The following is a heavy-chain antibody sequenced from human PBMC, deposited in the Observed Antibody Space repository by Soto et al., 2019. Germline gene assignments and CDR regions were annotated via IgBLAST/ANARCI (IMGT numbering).Heavy chain of an antibody. Sequence: ASVKVSCKASGYTFTGYYMHWVRQAPGQGLEWMGWINPNSGGTNYAQKFQGRVTMTRDTSISTAYMELSRLRSDDTAVYYCAVSNCSGASCYSSGYYYYYYGMDVWGQGTTVTVSS. V-gene: IGHV1-2*02. D-gene: IGHD2-15*01. CDR2: INPNSGGT. J-gene: IGHJ6*02. CDR1: GYTFTGYY. CDR3: AVSNCSGASCYSSGYYYYYYGMDV.